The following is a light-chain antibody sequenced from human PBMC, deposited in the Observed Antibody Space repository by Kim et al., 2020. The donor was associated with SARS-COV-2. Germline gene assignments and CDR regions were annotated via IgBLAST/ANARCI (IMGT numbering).Light chain of an antibody. J-gene: IGLJ2*01. CDR1: SGHSSYG. CDR2: LNSDGSH. CDR3: QTWGTGIHVV. V-gene: IGLV4-69*01. Sequence: QLVLTHSPSASASLGPSVKLTCTLSSGHSSYGIAWHQQQPEKGPRYLMKLNSDGSHSTGDGIPGRSSCSSSGAERYLTIASLQSEDEDDYYCQTWGTGIHVVFGGGTQLTVL.